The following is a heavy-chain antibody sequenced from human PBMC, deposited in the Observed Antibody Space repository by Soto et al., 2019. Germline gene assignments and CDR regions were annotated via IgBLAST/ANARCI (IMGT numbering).Heavy chain of an antibody. CDR3: ANLAKNYYDYMDV. J-gene: IGHJ6*03. D-gene: IGHD1-26*01. CDR2: ISTSGSST. Sequence: QVQLVESGGGLVKPGGSLRLSCAASGFSFSDYYMSWIRQAPGKGLEWVSLISTSGSSTDYAASVKGRFTISRDNAKNSLSLQMNSLRAEDTAVYYCANLAKNYYDYMDVWGKGTTVTVSS. V-gene: IGHV3-11*01. CDR1: GFSFSDYY.